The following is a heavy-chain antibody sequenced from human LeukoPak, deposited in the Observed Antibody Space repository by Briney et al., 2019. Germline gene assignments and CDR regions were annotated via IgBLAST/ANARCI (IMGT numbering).Heavy chain of an antibody. CDR1: GYTFTSYY. J-gene: IGHJ4*02. D-gene: IGHD3-3*01. CDR3: ARWNDFWSATFDY. CDR2: INPNSGGT. Sequence: ASVKVSCKASGYTFTSYYMHWVRQAPGQGLEWMGWINPNSGGTNYAQKFQGRVTMTRDTSISTAYMELSRLRSDDTAVYYCARWNDFWSATFDYWGQGTLVTVSS. V-gene: IGHV1-2*02.